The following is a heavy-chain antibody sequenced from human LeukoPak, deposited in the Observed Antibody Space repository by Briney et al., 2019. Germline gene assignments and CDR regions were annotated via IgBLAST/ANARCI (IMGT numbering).Heavy chain of an antibody. J-gene: IGHJ4*02. Sequence: GASVKVSCKASGYTFTSYYMHWVRQAPGQGLEWMGIINPSGGSTSYAQKFQGRVTMTRDMSTSTVYMELSSPRSEDTAVYYCARCYDSIPFDYWGQGTLVTVSS. CDR2: INPSGGST. V-gene: IGHV1-46*01. CDR1: GYTFTSYY. D-gene: IGHD3-22*01. CDR3: ARCYDSIPFDY.